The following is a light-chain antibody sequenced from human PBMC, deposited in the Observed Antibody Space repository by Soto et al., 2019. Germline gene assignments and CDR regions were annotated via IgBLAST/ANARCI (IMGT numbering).Light chain of an antibody. J-gene: IGLJ2*01. V-gene: IGLV2-14*01. CDR2: DVS. CDR3: SSYTSSSTVV. Sequence: QSVLTQPASVSGSPGRSITISCTGTSSDVGGYNYVSWYQQHPGKAPKLMIYDVSNRPSGVSNRFSGSKSGNTASLTISGLQAEDDADYYCSSYTSSSTVVFGGGTKLTVL. CDR1: SSDVGGYNY.